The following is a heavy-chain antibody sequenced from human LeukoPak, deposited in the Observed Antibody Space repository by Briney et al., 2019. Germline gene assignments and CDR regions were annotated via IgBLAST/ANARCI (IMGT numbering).Heavy chain of an antibody. CDR3: ARGSYYYDSSGYYSDYYYYGMDV. CDR1: GSSISSYY. CDR2: IYYSGST. D-gene: IGHD3-22*01. Sequence: SETLSLTCTVSGSSISSYYGSWIRQPPGKGLEWIGYIYYSGSTNHNPSLKSRVTISVDTSKNQFSLKLSSVTAADTAVYYCARGSYYYDSSGYYSDYYYYGMDVWGQGTTVTVSS. J-gene: IGHJ6*02. V-gene: IGHV4-59*01.